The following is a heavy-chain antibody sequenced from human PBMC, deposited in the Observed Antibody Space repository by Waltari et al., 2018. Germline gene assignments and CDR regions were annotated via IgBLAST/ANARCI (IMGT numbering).Heavy chain of an antibody. Sequence: QVRLQEWGAGTLKPSQTLSLTCAVHGGSFRGYHWTWSRQPPGKGLEWLGEINHGGVTNYNPSLSSRLTILIDTSKKQFSLRLSSVTAADTAVYYCARGGVPDAYGSGSYYRNWFDPWGQGTLATVSS. D-gene: IGHD3-10*01. CDR3: ARGGVPDAYGSGSYYRNWFDP. V-gene: IGHV4-34*01. CDR2: INHGGVT. CDR1: GGSFRGYH. J-gene: IGHJ5*02.